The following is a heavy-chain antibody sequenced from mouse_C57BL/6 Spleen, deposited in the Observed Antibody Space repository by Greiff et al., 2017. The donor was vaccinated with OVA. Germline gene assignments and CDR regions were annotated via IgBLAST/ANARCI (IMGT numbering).Heavy chain of an antibody. J-gene: IGHJ4*01. CDR1: GFSLTSYG. CDR3: ASRDSSDMDY. Sequence: VQLQQSGPGLVQPSQSLSITCTVSGFSLTSYGVHWVRQSPGKGLEWLGVIWSGGSTDYNAAFISRLSISKDNSKSKVFFKMNSLQADVTAIYYCASRDSSDMDYWGQGTSVTVSS. CDR2: IWSGGST. V-gene: IGHV2-2*01. D-gene: IGHD3-2*02.